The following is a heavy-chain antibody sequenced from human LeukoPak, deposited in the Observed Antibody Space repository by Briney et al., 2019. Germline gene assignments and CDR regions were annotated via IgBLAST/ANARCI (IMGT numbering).Heavy chain of an antibody. CDR3: ARATGDGRHAFDI. CDR2: ISSSGSTI. J-gene: IGHJ3*02. Sequence: NPGGSLRLSCAASGFTFSSYSMNWVRQAPGKGLEWVSYISSSGSTIYYADSVKGRFTISRDNANNSLYLQMYSLRAEDTAVYYCARATGDGRHAFDIWGQGTIVTVSS. V-gene: IGHV3-48*04. CDR1: GFTFSSYS. D-gene: IGHD7-27*01.